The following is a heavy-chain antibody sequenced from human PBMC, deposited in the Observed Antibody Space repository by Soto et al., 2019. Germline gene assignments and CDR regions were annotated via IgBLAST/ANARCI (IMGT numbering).Heavy chain of an antibody. Sequence: GGSLRLSCAASGFTFSNFALSWVRQAPGKGLEWVSTISANGGTTYYTDSAQGRFTISRDNSKNTLYLQMNSLRAEDTAVYYCTTRITIFGVVKDYWGQGTLVTVSS. J-gene: IGHJ4*02. CDR1: GFTFSNFA. D-gene: IGHD3-3*01. V-gene: IGHV3-23*01. CDR2: ISANGGTT. CDR3: TTRITIFGVVKDY.